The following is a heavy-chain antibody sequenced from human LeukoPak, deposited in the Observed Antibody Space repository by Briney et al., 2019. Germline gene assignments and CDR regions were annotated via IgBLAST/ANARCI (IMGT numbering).Heavy chain of an antibody. Sequence: PGGSLRLSCAASGFTFSSYWMSWVRQAPGKGLEWVANIKQDGSEKYYVDSVKGRFTISRDNAKNSLYLQMNSLRAEDTAVYYCARDVNYCDSRVAGWGQGTLVTVSS. J-gene: IGHJ4*02. D-gene: IGHD3-22*01. CDR1: GFTFSSYW. CDR2: IKQDGSEK. V-gene: IGHV3-7*01. CDR3: ARDVNYCDSRVAG.